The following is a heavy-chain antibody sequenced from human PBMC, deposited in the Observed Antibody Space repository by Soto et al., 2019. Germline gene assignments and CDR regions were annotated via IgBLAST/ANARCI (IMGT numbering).Heavy chain of an antibody. D-gene: IGHD6-25*01. Sequence: QVQLVQSGAEVKKPGSSVKVSCKASGGTFSSYAISWVRQAPGQGLEWMGGIIPIFGTANYAQKFQGRVTITADEPTSTAYMERSSLRSEDTAVYYCARDRRLAATAYNWFDPWGQGTLVTVSS. CDR1: GGTFSSYA. CDR2: IIPIFGTA. CDR3: ARDRRLAATAYNWFDP. V-gene: IGHV1-69*12. J-gene: IGHJ5*02.